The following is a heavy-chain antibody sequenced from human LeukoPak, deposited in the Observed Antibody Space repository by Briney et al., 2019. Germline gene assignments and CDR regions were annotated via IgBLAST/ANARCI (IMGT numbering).Heavy chain of an antibody. CDR3: ARVREQQLDFDY. J-gene: IGHJ4*02. CDR1: GYTFTSYG. V-gene: IGHV1-2*02. D-gene: IGHD6-13*01. CDR2: INPNSGGT. Sequence: ASVKVSCKASGYTFTSYGISWVRQAPGQGLEWMGWINPNSGGTNYAQKFQGRVTMTRDTSISTAYMELSRLRSDDTAVYYCARVREQQLDFDYWGQGTLVTVSS.